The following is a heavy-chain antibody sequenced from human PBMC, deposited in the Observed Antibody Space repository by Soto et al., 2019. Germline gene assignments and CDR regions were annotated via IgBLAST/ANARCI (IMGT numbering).Heavy chain of an antibody. CDR2: IGPTGGPT. CDR3: SWRGATSTS. CDR1: GFTFNSYA. J-gene: IGHJ5*02. D-gene: IGHD1-1*01. V-gene: IGHV3-23*01. Sequence: PGGSLILSCAASGFTFNSYALTWVRQAPGKGLEWLSAIGPTGGPTYYADSVKARFTTSRDNSKKPLYLQMNSLRLDDTAVYYCSWRGATSTSWGRGILPTVSS.